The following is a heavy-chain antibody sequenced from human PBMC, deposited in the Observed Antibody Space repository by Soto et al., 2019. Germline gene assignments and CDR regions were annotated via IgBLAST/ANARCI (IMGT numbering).Heavy chain of an antibody. J-gene: IGHJ6*03. V-gene: IGHV3-53*04. CDR3: AREVHTAMPYYYYMDV. Sequence: GGSLRLSCAASGFTVSSNYMSWVRQAPGKGLEWVSVIYSGGSTYYADSVKGRFTISRHNSKNTLYLQMNSLRAEDTAVYYCAREVHTAMPYYYYMDVWGKGTTVTVSS. CDR2: IYSGGST. D-gene: IGHD5-18*01. CDR1: GFTVSSNY.